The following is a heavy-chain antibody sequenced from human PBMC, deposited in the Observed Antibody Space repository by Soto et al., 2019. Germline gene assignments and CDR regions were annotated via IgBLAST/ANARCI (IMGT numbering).Heavy chain of an antibody. V-gene: IGHV4-30-4*08. D-gene: IGHD7-27*01. CDR1: GGSISSSIYY. J-gene: IGHJ4*02. CDR2: IYDSGTT. CDR3: ARGPSGDKVHY. Sequence: SETLSLTCTVSGGSISSSIYYWGWIRQPPGKGLEWIGNIYDSGTTYTNPSLKSQVAISLDTSKNHFSLTLSSVTAADTAVYYCARGPSGDKVHYWGQGALVTVSS.